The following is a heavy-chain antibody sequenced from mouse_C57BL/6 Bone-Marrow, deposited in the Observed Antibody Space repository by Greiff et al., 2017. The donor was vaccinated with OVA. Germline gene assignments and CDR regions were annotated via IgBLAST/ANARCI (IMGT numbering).Heavy chain of an antibody. Sequence: QVQLQQSGAELVRPGTSVKVSCKASGYAFTNYLIEWVKQRPGQGLEWIGVINPGSGGTNYNEKFKGKATLTADKSSSTAYMQLSSLTSEDSAVYFCARRATTVVYFDVWGTGTTVTVSS. CDR1: GYAFTNYL. CDR2: INPGSGGT. D-gene: IGHD1-1*01. V-gene: IGHV1-54*01. J-gene: IGHJ1*03. CDR3: ARRATTVVYFDV.